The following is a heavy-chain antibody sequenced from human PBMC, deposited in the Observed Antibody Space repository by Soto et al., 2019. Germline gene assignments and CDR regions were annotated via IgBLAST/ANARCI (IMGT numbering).Heavy chain of an antibody. CDR1: GFTFSSFW. CDR3: ARERTTMVRAFDV. D-gene: IGHD3-10*01. V-gene: IGHV3-7*01. CDR2: IRQDGSEK. Sequence: EVQLVESGGGLVQPGGSLRLSCAASGFTFSSFWMNWVRQAPGKGLEWVANIRQDGSEKYYVDSVKGRFTISRDNGENSLYLQLNSLTSEDTAVYYCARERTTMVRAFDVWGQGTTVTVSS. J-gene: IGHJ6*02.